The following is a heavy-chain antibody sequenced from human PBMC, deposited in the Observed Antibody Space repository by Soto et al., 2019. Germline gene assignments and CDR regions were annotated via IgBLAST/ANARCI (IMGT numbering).Heavy chain of an antibody. V-gene: IGHV3-7*01. CDR3: ARDPVCSGGSCYDY. D-gene: IGHD2-15*01. J-gene: IGHJ4*02. Sequence: VGSLRLSCAASGFTFSRYWMTWVRQAPGKGLEWVANIKQDGSEIYYVDSVKGRFTISRDNAENSLYLQMNSLRAEDTAVYYCARDPVCSGGSCYDYWGQGTLVTVSS. CDR1: GFTFSRYW. CDR2: IKQDGSEI.